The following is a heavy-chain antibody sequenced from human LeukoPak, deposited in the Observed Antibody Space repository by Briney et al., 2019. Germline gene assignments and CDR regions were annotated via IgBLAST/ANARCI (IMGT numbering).Heavy chain of an antibody. V-gene: IGHV3-30-3*01. CDR3: ARDALDLLWFGELSDYFDY. D-gene: IGHD3-10*01. CDR2: ISYDGSNK. CDR1: GFTVSSNY. J-gene: IGHJ4*02. Sequence: GGSLRLSCAASGFTVSSNYMSWVRQAPGKGLEWVAVISYDGSNKYYADSVKGRFTISRDNSKNTLYLQMNSLRAEDTAVYYCARDALDLLWFGELSDYFDYWGQGTLVTVSS.